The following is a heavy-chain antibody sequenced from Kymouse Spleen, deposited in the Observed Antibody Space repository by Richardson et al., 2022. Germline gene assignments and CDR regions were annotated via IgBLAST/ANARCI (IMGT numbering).Heavy chain of an antibody. V-gene: IGHV3-48*02. Sequence: EVQLVESGGGLVQPGGSLRLSCAASGFTFSSYSMNWVRQAPGKGLEWVSYISSSSSTIYYADSVKGRFTISRDNAKNSLYLQMNSLRDEDTAVYYCARDWDYYGSGSYYNYYYYGMDVWGQGTTVTVSS. CDR1: GFTFSSYS. J-gene: IGHJ6*02. CDR3: ARDWDYYGSGSYYNYYYYGMDV. CDR2: ISSSSSTI. D-gene: IGHD3-10*01.